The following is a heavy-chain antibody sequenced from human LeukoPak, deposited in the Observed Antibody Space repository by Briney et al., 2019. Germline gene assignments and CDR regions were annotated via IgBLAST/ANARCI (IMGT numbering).Heavy chain of an antibody. D-gene: IGHD2-15*01. CDR3: TRQDCSGGTCSYVDY. Sequence: GGSLRLSCAASGFTFSGSLIHWVRQASGKGLEWVGRIKSKANSYATAYAASVRGRFSISSDDSKNTAYLQMNSLKTEDTAVYYCTRQDCSGGTCSYVDYWGQGTLVTVSS. CDR1: GFTFSGSL. J-gene: IGHJ4*02. V-gene: IGHV3-73*01. CDR2: IKSKANSYAT.